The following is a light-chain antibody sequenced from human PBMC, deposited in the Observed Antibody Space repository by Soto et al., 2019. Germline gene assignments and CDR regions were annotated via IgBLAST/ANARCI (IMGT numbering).Light chain of an antibody. CDR3: QQYNSHGT. J-gene: IGKJ1*01. V-gene: IGKV1-5*03. CDR1: QSISSW. CDR2: KAS. Sequence: DIQMTQSPSTLSASVGDRVTITCRASQSISSWLAWYQQKPGKAPKLLIYKASSLESGVPSRFSGSVSGTEFTLTISSLQPDDFATYYCQQYNSHGTFGQGTKVDIK.